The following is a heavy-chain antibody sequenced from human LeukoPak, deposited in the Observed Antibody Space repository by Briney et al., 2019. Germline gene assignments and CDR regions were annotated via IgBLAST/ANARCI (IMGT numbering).Heavy chain of an antibody. V-gene: IGHV1-46*01. CDR3: ARDVRYFDWLHEPYFDY. CDR2: INPSGGST. J-gene: IGHJ4*02. D-gene: IGHD3-9*01. CDR1: GYTFTSYY. Sequence: ASVKVSCKASGYTFTSYYMHWVRQAPGQGLERMGIINPSGGSTSYAQKFQGRVTMTRDMSTSTVYMELSSLRSEDTAVYYCARDVRYFDWLHEPYFDYWGQGTLVTVSS.